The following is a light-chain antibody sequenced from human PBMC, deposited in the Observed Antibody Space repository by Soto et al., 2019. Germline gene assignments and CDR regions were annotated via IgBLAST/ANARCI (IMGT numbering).Light chain of an antibody. CDR2: LGS. V-gene: IGKV2-28*01. J-gene: IGKJ4*01. CDR1: QSLLHSNGYNY. Sequence: DIVMTQSPLSLPVTPGEPASISCRSSQSLLHSNGYNYLDWYLQKPGQSPQLLIYLGSNRASGVPDRFSGSGSGPEFTLKISRVEAEDVGVYYCMQALQTPVTFGGGTQVEIK. CDR3: MQALQTPVT.